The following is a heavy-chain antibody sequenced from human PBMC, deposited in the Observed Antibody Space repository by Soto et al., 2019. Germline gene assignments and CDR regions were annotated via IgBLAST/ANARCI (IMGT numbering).Heavy chain of an antibody. Sequence: GGSLRLSCAASGFTFSSYGMLWVRQAPGKGLEWVAVIWYDGSNKYYADFVKGRFTISRDNSKNTLYLQMNSLRAEDTAVYFCARDHGENGGYSASWGHGPLVTGSS. D-gene: IGHD2-21*02. CDR2: IWYDGSNK. V-gene: IGHV3-33*01. CDR1: GFTFSSYG. J-gene: IGHJ5*01. CDR3: ARDHGENGGYSAS.